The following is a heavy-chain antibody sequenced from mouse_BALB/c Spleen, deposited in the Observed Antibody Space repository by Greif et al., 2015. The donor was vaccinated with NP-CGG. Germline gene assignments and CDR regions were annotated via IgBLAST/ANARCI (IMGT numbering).Heavy chain of an antibody. Sequence: EVQLQQSGAELVKPGASVKLSCTASGFNIKDTYMHWVKQRPEQGLEWIGRIDPANGNTKYDPKFQGKATITADTSSNTAYLQLSSLTSEDTAVYYCAREGYYDHGGFAYWGQGTLVTVSA. CDR3: AREGYYDHGGFAY. CDR2: IDPANGNT. D-gene: IGHD2-4*01. J-gene: IGHJ3*01. V-gene: IGHV14-3*02. CDR1: GFNIKDTY.